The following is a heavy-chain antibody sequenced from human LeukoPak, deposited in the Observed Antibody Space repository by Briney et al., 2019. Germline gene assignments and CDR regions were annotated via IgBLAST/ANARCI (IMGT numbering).Heavy chain of an antibody. D-gene: IGHD3-10*01. V-gene: IGHV3-33*01. CDR1: GFTFSSYG. J-gene: IGHJ6*02. CDR3: ARAPTYYGSGSYYPHYYYYGMDV. Sequence: GGSLRLSCAASGFTFSSYGMHWVRLAPGKGLEWVAVIWYDGSNKYYADSVKGRFTISRDNSKNTLYLQMNSLRAEDTAVYYCARAPTYYGSGSYYPHYYYYGMDVWGQGTTVTVSS. CDR2: IWYDGSNK.